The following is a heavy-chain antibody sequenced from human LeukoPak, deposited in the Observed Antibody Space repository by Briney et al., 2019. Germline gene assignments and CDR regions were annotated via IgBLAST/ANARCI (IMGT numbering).Heavy chain of an antibody. CDR2: INHSGST. V-gene: IGHV4-34*01. Sequence: SETLSLTCAVYGGSFSGYYWSWIRQPPGKGLEWIGEINHSGSTNYNPSLKSRVTISVDTSKNQFSLKLSSVTAADTAVYYCAREEWVTAVAGTWFDPWGQGTLVTVSS. CDR3: AREEWVTAVAGTWFDP. D-gene: IGHD6-19*01. J-gene: IGHJ5*02. CDR1: GGSFSGYY.